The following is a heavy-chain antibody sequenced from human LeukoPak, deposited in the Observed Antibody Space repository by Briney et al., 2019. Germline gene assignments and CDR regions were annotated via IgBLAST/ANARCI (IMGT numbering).Heavy chain of an antibody. D-gene: IGHD1-1*01. CDR2: IRYDGSNK. Sequence: QPGGSLRLSCAASGFTFSSYGMHWVRQAPGKGLEWVAFIRYDGSNKYYADSVKGRFTISRDNSKNTLYLQINSLRVEDTAVYYCARDQLGAVLYFDYWGQGALVTVSS. J-gene: IGHJ4*02. V-gene: IGHV3-30*02. CDR3: ARDQLGAVLYFDY. CDR1: GFTFSSYG.